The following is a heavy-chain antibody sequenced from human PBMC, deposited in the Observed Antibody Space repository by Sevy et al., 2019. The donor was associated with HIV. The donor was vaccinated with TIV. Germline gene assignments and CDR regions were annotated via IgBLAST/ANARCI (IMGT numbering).Heavy chain of an antibody. CDR2: ISGGDDST. CDR3: AKFGDYYDSGGYYWYFDF. D-gene: IGHD3-22*01. Sequence: GGSLRLSCAASGFIFSDYAMSWVRQAPGKGLEWFSSISGGDDSTYYADSVKGRFTVSRDNSKNTLYLQMNTLRAEDTALYYCAKFGDYYDSGGYYWYFDFWGRGTLVTVSS. J-gene: IGHJ2*01. V-gene: IGHV3-23*01. CDR1: GFIFSDYA.